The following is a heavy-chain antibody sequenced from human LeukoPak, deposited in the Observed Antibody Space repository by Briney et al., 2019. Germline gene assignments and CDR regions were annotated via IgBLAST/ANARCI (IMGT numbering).Heavy chain of an antibody. CDR3: AKDGTGCGGDCYSDY. Sequence: GGSLRLSCAASGFTFSAYGMSWFRQAPGKGLEWVSAITYSSGNTYYADSVKGRFTISRDNSKNTLYLQMNSLRAEETALYYCAKDGTGCGGDCYSDYWGQGTLVTVSS. D-gene: IGHD2-21*02. V-gene: IGHV3-23*01. CDR1: GFTFSAYG. J-gene: IGHJ4*02. CDR2: ITYSSGNT.